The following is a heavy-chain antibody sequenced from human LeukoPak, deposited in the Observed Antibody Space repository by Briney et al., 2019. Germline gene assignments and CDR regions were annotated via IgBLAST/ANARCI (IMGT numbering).Heavy chain of an antibody. V-gene: IGHV3-21*01. J-gene: IGHJ2*01. CDR1: GFTFSTYW. CDR2: ISSGSTYI. D-gene: IGHD1-1*01. Sequence: PGWSLRLTCAASGFTFSTYWLHWLRQAPGKELDGVSSISSGSTYIYYADSVMGRFTISRDNAKNSLYLQMNSLRAEDAAVYYCAGSDTTVYSPREWDYWYFDLWGRGTLVTVSS. CDR3: AGSDTTVYSPREWDYWYFDL.